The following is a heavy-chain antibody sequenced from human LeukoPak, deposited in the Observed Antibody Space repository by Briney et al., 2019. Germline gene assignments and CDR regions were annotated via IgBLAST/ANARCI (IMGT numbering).Heavy chain of an antibody. CDR3: AREVTDSSVSSWFDP. Sequence: PSQTLSLTCTASGGSIKTGGYYWSWIRRQPGRGPEWIGYIFYTGITHYNPSLKSRLTMSIDTSQNQFSLSLASVNAADTAIYYCAREVTDSSVSSWFDPWGQGTLVTVSS. CDR2: IFYTGIT. D-gene: IGHD3-22*01. J-gene: IGHJ5*02. CDR1: GGSIKTGGYY. V-gene: IGHV4-31*03.